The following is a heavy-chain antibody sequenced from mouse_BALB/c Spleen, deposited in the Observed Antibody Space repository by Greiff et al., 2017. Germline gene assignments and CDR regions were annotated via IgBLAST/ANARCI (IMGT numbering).Heavy chain of an antibody. CDR3: ARNLYDGYLYYYAMDY. CDR2: IWSGGST. Sequence: VKLVESGPGLVQPSQSLSITCTVSGFSLTSYGVHWVRQSPGKGLEWLGVIWSGGSTDYNAAFISRLSISKDNSKSQVFFKMNSLQADDTAIYYCARNLYDGYLYYYAMDYWGQGTSVTVSS. J-gene: IGHJ4*01. D-gene: IGHD2-3*01. CDR1: GFSLTSYG. V-gene: IGHV2-4-1*01.